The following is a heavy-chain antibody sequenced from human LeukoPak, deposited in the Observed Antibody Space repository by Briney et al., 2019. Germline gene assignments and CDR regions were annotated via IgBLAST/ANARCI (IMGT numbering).Heavy chain of an antibody. J-gene: IGHJ3*02. CDR1: GFTFSNAW. V-gene: IGHV3-15*01. CDR3: TTDLEGGYAPDAFDI. CDR2: IKSKTDGGTT. Sequence: GGSLRLSCAASGFTFSNAWMSWVRQAPGKGLEWVGRIKSKTDGGTTDYAAPVKGRFTISRDDSKNTLYLQMNSLKTEDTAVYYCTTDLEGGYAPDAFDIWGQGTMVTVSS. D-gene: IGHD5-12*01.